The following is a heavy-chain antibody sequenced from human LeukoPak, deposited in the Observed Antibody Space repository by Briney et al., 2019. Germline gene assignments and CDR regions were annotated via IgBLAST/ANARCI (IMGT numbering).Heavy chain of an antibody. Sequence: ASVKVSCKASGYTFTGYYMHWVRQAPGQGLVWMGWINPNSGGTNYAQKFQGRVTMTRDTSISTAYMELSRQRSDDTAVYYCARDLFRCSSTSCYKIIDYWGQGTLVTVSS. D-gene: IGHD2-2*02. V-gene: IGHV1-2*02. CDR3: ARDLFRCSSTSCYKIIDY. CDR1: GYTFTGYY. CDR2: INPNSGGT. J-gene: IGHJ4*02.